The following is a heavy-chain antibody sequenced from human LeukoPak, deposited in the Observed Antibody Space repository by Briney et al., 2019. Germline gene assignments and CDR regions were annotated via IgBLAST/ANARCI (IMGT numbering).Heavy chain of an antibody. CDR3: ARTPGIAVPDY. J-gene: IGHJ4*02. CDR2: IKEDGSEK. D-gene: IGHD6-19*01. Sequence: GGSLRLSCAASGFTFSTYWMTWVRQAPGKGLEWVAIIKEDGSEKYYVDSVRGRLTISRDNAKNSLYLQMNYLRAEDTAVYYCARTPGIAVPDYWGQGTLVTVSS. V-gene: IGHV3-7*01. CDR1: GFTFSTYW.